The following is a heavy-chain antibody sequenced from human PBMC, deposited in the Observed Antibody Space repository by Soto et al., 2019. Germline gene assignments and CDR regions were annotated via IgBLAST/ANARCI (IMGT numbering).Heavy chain of an antibody. CDR3: AKCAGGTATSCYRGIDY. Sequence: EVQLLESGGGLVQPGESLKLSCAASGFTFSIYAMSWVRQAPGKGLEWVSGISYSGSSTYYADSVKGRFTISRDNSKNTLYLQMNSLRGEDTAIYYCAKCAGGTATSCYRGIDYWGRGTLVTVSS. V-gene: IGHV3-23*01. CDR1: GFTFSIYA. J-gene: IGHJ4*02. D-gene: IGHD2-2*02. CDR2: ISYSGSST.